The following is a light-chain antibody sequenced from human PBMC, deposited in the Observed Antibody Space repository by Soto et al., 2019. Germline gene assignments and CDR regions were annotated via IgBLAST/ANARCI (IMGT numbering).Light chain of an antibody. CDR1: SSTVGGFNV. J-gene: IGLJ1*01. Sequence: QSVLTQPASVSGSPGQSITISCTGTSSTVGGFNVVSWYQQHPGKAPKVIIYEGIKRPSGVSNRFSGSNSGSTASLTISWLQAEDEADYYCCSYVGATTYVFGTGTRSPS. CDR3: CSYVGATTYV. V-gene: IGLV2-23*01. CDR2: EGI.